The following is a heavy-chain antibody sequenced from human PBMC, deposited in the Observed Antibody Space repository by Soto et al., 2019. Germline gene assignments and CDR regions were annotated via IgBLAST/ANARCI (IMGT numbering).Heavy chain of an antibody. CDR3: AKRIMATIGHFDS. D-gene: IGHD5-12*01. CDR2: ISGIGHST. CDR1: GFTFSSYA. Sequence: GGSLGLCCAASGFTFSSYAMSWVRQAPGKGLEWVSAISGIGHSTYYADSVKGRFTISRDNSKNTLYLQMNSLRAEDTAVYYCAKRIMATIGHFDSWGQGTLVTVSS. V-gene: IGHV3-23*01. J-gene: IGHJ4*02.